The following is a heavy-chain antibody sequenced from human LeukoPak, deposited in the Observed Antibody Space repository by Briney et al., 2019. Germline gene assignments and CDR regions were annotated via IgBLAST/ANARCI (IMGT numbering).Heavy chain of an antibody. CDR2: ISIGGNRK. CDR1: GFSLSIIC. J-gene: IGHJ5*02. V-gene: IGHV3-33*01. D-gene: IGHD3-22*01. Sequence: GTALRLCFSTSGFSLSIICNHMDRQAPGQGMGLVAVISIGGNRKYYADSVKGRFTISRDTSKNTLYLQMNSLRAEDTAVYSCARDVDTSGHYGWFDPWGQGTLVTVSS. CDR3: ARDVDTSGHYGWFDP.